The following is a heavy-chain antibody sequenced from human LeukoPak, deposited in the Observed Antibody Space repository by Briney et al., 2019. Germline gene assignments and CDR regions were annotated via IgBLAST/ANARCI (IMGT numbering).Heavy chain of an antibody. V-gene: IGHV3-11*04. Sequence: GGSLRLSCAASGFTFSDYYMSWIRQAPGKGLEWVSYISSSGSTIYYADSVKGRFIISRDNSQNTLYLQLNSLRPEDTAEYLCARDGGLFSMVRGADYNYFDYWGQGTLVTVSS. J-gene: IGHJ4*02. CDR2: ISSSGSTI. CDR1: GFTFSDYY. CDR3: ARDGGLFSMVRGADYNYFDY. D-gene: IGHD3-10*01.